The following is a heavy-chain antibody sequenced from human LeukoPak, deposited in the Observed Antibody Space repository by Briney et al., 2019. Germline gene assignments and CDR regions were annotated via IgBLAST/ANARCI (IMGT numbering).Heavy chain of an antibody. CDR2: IYYSGST. Sequence: SETLSLTCIVSGDSIRSGDLSRTWIRQPPGKGLEWIGYIYYSGSTNYNPSLKSRVTISVDTSKNQFSLKLSSVTAADTAVYYCASTTVSSNWFDPWGQGTLVTVSS. V-gene: IGHV4-61*08. CDR1: GDSIRSGDLS. J-gene: IGHJ5*02. CDR3: ASTTVSSNWFDP. D-gene: IGHD4-17*01.